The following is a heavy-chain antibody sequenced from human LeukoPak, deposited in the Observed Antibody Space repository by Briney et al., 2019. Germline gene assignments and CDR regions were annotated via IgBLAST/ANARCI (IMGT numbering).Heavy chain of an antibody. D-gene: IGHD1-1*01. CDR2: INAGNGNT. J-gene: IGHJ4*02. V-gene: IGHV1-3*03. CDR1: GYTFTSYA. CDR3: ARQYNWNDAFDY. Sequence: GASVKVSCKASGYTFTSYAMHWVRQAPGQRLEWMGWINAGNGNTKYSQEFQGRVTITRDTSASTAYMELSSLRSEDMAVYYCARQYNWNDAFDYWGQGTLVTVSS.